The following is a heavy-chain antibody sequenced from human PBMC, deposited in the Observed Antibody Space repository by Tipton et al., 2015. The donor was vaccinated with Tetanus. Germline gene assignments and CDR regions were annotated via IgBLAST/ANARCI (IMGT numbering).Heavy chain of an antibody. D-gene: IGHD6-25*01. CDR3: ARVQEQRIYYYGMDV. Sequence: QSGAEVKKPGSSVKVSCKASGGTFSTYGISWVRQAPGQGLEWMGGIIPIFDTTNYAQKFQGRVTITADKSTSTAYMELSSLRSDDTAVYYCARVQEQRIYYYGMDVWGQGTTVTVSS. CDR2: IIPIFDTT. V-gene: IGHV1-69*06. CDR1: GGTFSTYG. J-gene: IGHJ6*02.